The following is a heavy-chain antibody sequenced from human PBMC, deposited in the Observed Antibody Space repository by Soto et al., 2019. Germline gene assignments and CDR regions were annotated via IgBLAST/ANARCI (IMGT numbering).Heavy chain of an antibody. V-gene: IGHV1-2*04. Sequence: ASVKVSCKASGYTFTGYYMHWVRQAPGQGLQWMGWINPNSGGTKYAQKFQDWVTMTRDTSINTAYMELSRLRSDDTAVYYCARGSRNYNDFDYWGQGALVTVSS. CDR2: INPNSGGT. J-gene: IGHJ4*02. CDR1: GYTFTGYY. CDR3: ARGSRNYNDFDY. D-gene: IGHD1-1*01.